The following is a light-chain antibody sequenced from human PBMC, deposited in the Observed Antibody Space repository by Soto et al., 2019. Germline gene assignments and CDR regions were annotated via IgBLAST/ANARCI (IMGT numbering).Light chain of an antibody. CDR1: QNINNY. CDR3: QQTYSLPFT. V-gene: IGKV1-39*01. Sequence: DIQMTQSPSSLSASLGDRVTITCRASQNINNYLSWYQHKPGKAPKVLIYGASGLQSGVPSRFTGSGFGTDFTLTISVLQPEDFATYYCQQTYSLPFTFGPGNNVDIK. J-gene: IGKJ3*01. CDR2: GAS.